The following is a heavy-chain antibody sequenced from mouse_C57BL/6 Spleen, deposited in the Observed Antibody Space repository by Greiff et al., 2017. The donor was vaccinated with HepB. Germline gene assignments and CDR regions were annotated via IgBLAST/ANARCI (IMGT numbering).Heavy chain of an antibody. CDR1: GFNIKNTY. J-gene: IGHJ1*03. Sequence: EVQLVESVAELVRPGASVKLSCTASGFNIKNTYMHWVKQRPEQGLEWIGRIDPANGNTKYAPKFQGKATITADTSSNTAYLQLSSLTSEDTAIYYCASPPYYGSSLGYFDVWGTGTTVTVSS. CDR3: ASPPYYGSSLGYFDV. CDR2: IDPANGNT. D-gene: IGHD1-1*01. V-gene: IGHV14-3*01.